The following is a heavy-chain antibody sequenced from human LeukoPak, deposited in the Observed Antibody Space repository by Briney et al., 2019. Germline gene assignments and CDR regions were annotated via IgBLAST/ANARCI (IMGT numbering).Heavy chain of an antibody. J-gene: IGHJ6*03. V-gene: IGHV3-74*01. CDR1: GFTFSNYW. Sequence: QPGGSLRLSCVASGFTFSNYWMHWVRQAPGKGLVWVSRIKGDGSSTTYADSVKGRFTISRDNAKNSLYLQMNSLRAEDTAVYYCARDSSSSDHYYYYYYMDVWGKGTTVTVSS. CDR2: IKGDGSST. CDR3: ARDSSSSDHYYYYYYMDV. D-gene: IGHD6-6*01.